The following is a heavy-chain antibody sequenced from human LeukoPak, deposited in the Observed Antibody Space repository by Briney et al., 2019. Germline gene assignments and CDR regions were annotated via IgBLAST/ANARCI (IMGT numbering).Heavy chain of an antibody. CDR3: ARCPLSDGLGRIFDAFDI. D-gene: IGHD3-10*01. CDR1: GYTFSGTY. V-gene: IGHV1-2*02. CDR2: INPKSGDT. Sequence: ASVKASCKASGYTFSGTYLHWVRQAPGQGLEWLGRINPKSGDTNYAQKIQGRVTMTRDTSINTAYMELSSLRSDDTAMYYCARCPLSDGLGRIFDAFDIWGQGTVVTVSS. J-gene: IGHJ3*02.